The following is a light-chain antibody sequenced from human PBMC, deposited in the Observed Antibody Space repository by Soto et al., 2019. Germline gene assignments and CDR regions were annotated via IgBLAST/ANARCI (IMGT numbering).Light chain of an antibody. Sequence: DIQMTQSPSTLSASVGDRVTITCRASQSISSWLAWYQQKPGKAPNLLIYDASSLESGVPSRFSGCGSETVLTRPISSVPPDDFATYYCQPYNSYCPSSFGQGTKLEI. CDR1: QSISSW. CDR3: QPYNSYCPSS. V-gene: IGKV1-5*01. CDR2: DAS. J-gene: IGKJ2*01.